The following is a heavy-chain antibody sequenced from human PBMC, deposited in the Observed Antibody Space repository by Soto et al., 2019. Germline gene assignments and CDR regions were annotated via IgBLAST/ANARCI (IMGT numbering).Heavy chain of an antibody. V-gene: IGHV4-4*07. CDR3: ARGMTPPGAPAWYYFDS. Sequence: SETLSLTCTVSGASITGSSYWSWIRQPAGKGLEWIGRFSLSGTTNYNPSLRSRVTTSADVSKNQFSLRLTSVTAADTALYYCARGMTPPGAPAWYYFDSWGQGTLVTVSS. D-gene: IGHD2-8*02. J-gene: IGHJ4*02. CDR2: FSLSGTT. CDR1: GASITGSSY.